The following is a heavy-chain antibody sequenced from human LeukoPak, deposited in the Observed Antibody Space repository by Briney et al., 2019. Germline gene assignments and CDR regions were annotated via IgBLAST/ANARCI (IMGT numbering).Heavy chain of an antibody. CDR2: IYYSGST. CDR1: GGSISSGGYY. D-gene: IGHD4-11*01. Sequence: PSGTLSLTCTVSGGSISSGGYYWSWIRQHPGKGLEWIGYIYYSGSTYYNPSLKSRVTISVDTSKNQFSLKLSSVTAADTSVYYCASLSRDYRRSNYYYYYGMDVWGQGTTVTVSS. V-gene: IGHV4-31*03. CDR3: ASLSRDYRRSNYYYYYGMDV. J-gene: IGHJ6*02.